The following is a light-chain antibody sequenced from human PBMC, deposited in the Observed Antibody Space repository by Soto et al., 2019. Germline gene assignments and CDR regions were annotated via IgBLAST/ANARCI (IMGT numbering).Light chain of an antibody. J-gene: IGLJ1*01. CDR2: EVN. V-gene: IGLV2-14*01. CDR3: SSYTRQSTYI. Sequence: QSVLTQPASVSGTPGQSITISCSGNRRDVGAYKYVSWFQQYPGKVPKLIIYEVNERASGVSNRFSASKSGNTASLTISGLQAEDEAEYYCSSYTRQSTYIFGTG. CDR1: RRDVGAYKY.